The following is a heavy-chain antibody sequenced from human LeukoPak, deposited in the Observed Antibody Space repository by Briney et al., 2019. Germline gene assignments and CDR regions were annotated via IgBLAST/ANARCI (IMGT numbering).Heavy chain of an antibody. J-gene: IGHJ6*02. CDR1: GFSFSSYG. D-gene: IGHD3-3*01. CDR3: AKDLGGSGDFWSGYYDYYYSGMDV. V-gene: IGHV3-30*18. Sequence: GGSLRLSCAASGFSFSSYGMHWVRQAPGKGLEWVAVISYDGSNKYYADSVKGRFIISRDSSKNTLYLQMNSLRAEDTAVFYCAKDLGGSGDFWSGYYDYYYSGMDVWGQGTTVTVSS. CDR2: ISYDGSNK.